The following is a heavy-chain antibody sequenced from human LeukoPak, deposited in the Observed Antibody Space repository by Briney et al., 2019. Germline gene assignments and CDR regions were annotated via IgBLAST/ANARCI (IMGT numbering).Heavy chain of an antibody. J-gene: IGHJ6*03. D-gene: IGHD3-10*01. Sequence: EASETLSLTCTVSGGSISSSSYYWGWIRQPPGKGLEWIGSIYYSGSTYYNPSLKSRVTISVDASKNQFSLMLNSVTAADTAVYYCARGARYMVRERRMGSGYYYMDVWGKGTTVTVSS. V-gene: IGHV4-39*07. CDR2: IYYSGST. CDR1: GGSISSSSYY. CDR3: ARGARYMVRERRMGSGYYYMDV.